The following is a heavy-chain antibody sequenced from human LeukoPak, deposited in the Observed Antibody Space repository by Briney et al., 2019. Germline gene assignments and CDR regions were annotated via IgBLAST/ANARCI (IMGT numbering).Heavy chain of an antibody. D-gene: IGHD1-26*01. CDR2: IIPILGIA. J-gene: IGHJ3*02. CDR1: GGTSSSYA. V-gene: IGHV1-69*04. Sequence: GASGKVACNVSGGTSSSYAISWVRQAAGQGIEWMGRIIPILGIANYAQKFQGRVTITADKSTSTAYMELSSLRSEDTAVYYCATRRASGASDAFDIWGQGTMVTVSS. CDR3: ATRRASGASDAFDI.